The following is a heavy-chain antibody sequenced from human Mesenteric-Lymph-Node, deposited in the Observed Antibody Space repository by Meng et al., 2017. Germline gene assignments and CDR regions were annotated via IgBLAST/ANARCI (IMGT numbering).Heavy chain of an antibody. CDR1: GGSVSSVAYQ. CDR3: ARDHWGSLDY. Sequence: QVQLEASAPGLVMPSDTLSPLCTVSGGSVSSVAYQWGWIRQPPGKGLEWIGYAGTNFNPSVNINPSLKSRVTISLDTSKNQFSLKLSSVTAADTAVYYCARDHWGSLDYWGQGILVTVSS. CDR2: AGTNFNPSV. D-gene: IGHD7-27*01. V-gene: IGHV4-61*08. J-gene: IGHJ4*02.